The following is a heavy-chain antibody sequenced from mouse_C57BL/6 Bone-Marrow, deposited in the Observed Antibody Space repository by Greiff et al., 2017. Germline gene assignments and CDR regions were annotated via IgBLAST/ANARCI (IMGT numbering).Heavy chain of an antibody. J-gene: IGHJ2*01. Sequence: VQLQQPGAELVKPGASVKLSCKASGYTFTSYWMHWVKQRPGHGLEWIGMIHPNSGSTNYNEKFKSKATLTVDKSSSTAYMQLSSLTSEDSAVYYCARTHTTYFDYWGQGTTLTVSS. CDR2: IHPNSGST. CDR1: GYTFTSYW. V-gene: IGHV1-64*01. CDR3: ARTHTTYFDY. D-gene: IGHD1-1*01.